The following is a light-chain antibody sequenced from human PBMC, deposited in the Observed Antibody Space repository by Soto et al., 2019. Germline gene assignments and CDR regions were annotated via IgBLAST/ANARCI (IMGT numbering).Light chain of an antibody. Sequence: EIVLTQSPGTLSLSPGERAALSCRASQSVSNNYLAWYQQKPGQAPRLLIYGASNRATGIPARFSGSGSGTDFTLTISSLEPEDFAVYYCQQRSNWPPLTFGQGTKVDIK. J-gene: IGKJ1*01. CDR2: GAS. V-gene: IGKV3-11*01. CDR3: QQRSNWPPLT. CDR1: QSVSNNY.